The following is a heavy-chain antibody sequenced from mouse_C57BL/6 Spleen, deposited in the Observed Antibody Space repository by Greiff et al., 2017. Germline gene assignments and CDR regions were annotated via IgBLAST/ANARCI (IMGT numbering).Heavy chain of an antibody. CDR1: GYTFTSYG. Sequence: VQLQQSGAELARPGASVKLSCKASGYTFTSYGISWVNQRTGQGLEWIGEIYPRSGNTYYNEKFKGKATLTADKSSSTAYMELRSLTSEDSAVYFCARNYGSSWYFDVWGTGTTVTVSS. CDR3: ARNYGSSWYFDV. V-gene: IGHV1-81*01. J-gene: IGHJ1*03. CDR2: IYPRSGNT. D-gene: IGHD1-1*01.